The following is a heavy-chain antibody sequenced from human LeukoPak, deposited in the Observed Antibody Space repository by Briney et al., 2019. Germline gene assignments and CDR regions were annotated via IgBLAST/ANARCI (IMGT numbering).Heavy chain of an antibody. CDR2: ISWNSGSI. V-gene: IGHV3-9*01. CDR3: AKDQLPVTTHRGAFDI. CDR1: GFTFDDYA. D-gene: IGHD4-17*01. J-gene: IGHJ3*02. Sequence: GGSLRLSCAASGFTFDDYAMHWVRQAPGKGLEWVSGISWNSGSIGYADSVKGRFTISRDNAKNSLYLQMNSLRAEDTALYYCAKDQLPVTTHRGAFDIWGQGTMVTVSS.